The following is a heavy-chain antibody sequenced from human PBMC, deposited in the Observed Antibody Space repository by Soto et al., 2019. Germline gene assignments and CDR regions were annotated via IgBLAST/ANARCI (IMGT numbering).Heavy chain of an antibody. CDR3: ARTYRGTSSFDS. D-gene: IGHD1-26*01. CDR1: GYTFTLYY. CDR2: VNPCGGTA. J-gene: IGHJ4*02. Sequence: QVQLVQSGAEVRRPGASVKVSCTASGYTFTLYYIHWVRQDPGQGLEGMGAVNPCGGTATPAQKFQGRVILTCDASSNVVSMELSSLTSEDTATYYCARTYRGTSSFDSWGQGTLVSVYS. V-gene: IGHV1-46*01.